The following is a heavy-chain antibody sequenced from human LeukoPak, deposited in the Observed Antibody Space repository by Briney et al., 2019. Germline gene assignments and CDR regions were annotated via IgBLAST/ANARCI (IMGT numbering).Heavy chain of an antibody. V-gene: IGHV3-74*01. Sequence: GGSLRLSCAVSGFTFSSYWMHWVRQAPGKGLVWVSRINSDGSSTSYADPVKGRFTISRDNAKNTLYLQMNSLRAEDTAVYFCARDEFNSKFFQHWGQGTLVTASS. CDR2: INSDGSST. CDR1: GFTFSSYW. CDR3: ARDEFNSKFFQH. D-gene: IGHD2-21*01. J-gene: IGHJ1*01.